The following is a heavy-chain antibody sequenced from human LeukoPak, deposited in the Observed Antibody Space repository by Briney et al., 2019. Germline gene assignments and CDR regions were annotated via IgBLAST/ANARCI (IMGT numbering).Heavy chain of an antibody. CDR2: VYNSGTA. Sequence: SETLSLTCTVSGGSISSYYWSWIRQPAGKGLEWIGRVYNSGTADYNPSLQSRVTMSIDRSKIQFSLKLRSVTAADTAVYYCARITGGAWTSFDYWGQGIQVTVSS. CDR1: GGSISSYY. V-gene: IGHV4-4*07. D-gene: IGHD3-16*01. CDR3: ARITGGAWTSFDY. J-gene: IGHJ4*02.